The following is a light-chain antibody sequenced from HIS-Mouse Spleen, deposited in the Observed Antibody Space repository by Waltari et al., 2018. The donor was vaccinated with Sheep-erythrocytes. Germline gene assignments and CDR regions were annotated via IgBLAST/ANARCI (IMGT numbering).Light chain of an antibody. CDR3: CSYAGSYNHV. CDR1: SSHVGGYNY. V-gene: IGLV2-11*01. J-gene: IGLJ1*01. CDR2: DVS. Sequence: QSALTQPRSVSGSPGQSVTIPCTATSSHVGGYNYVSWYQQHPGKAPKLMIYDVSKRPSGVPDRFSGSKSGNTASLTISGLQAEDEADYYCCSYAGSYNHVFATGTKVTVL.